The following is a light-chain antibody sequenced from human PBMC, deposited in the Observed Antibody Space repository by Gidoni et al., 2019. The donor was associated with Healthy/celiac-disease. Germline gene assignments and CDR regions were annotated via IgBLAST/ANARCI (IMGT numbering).Light chain of an antibody. Sequence: DIQMTQYPSSLSASVGDRVTITCRARQSISSYLNWYQQKPGKAPKLLIYAASSLQSGVPSRFSGSGSGTDFTLTISSLQPEDFATYYCQQSYSTPPITFGQGTRLEIK. CDR1: QSISSY. CDR2: AAS. J-gene: IGKJ5*01. V-gene: IGKV1-39*01. CDR3: QQSYSTPPIT.